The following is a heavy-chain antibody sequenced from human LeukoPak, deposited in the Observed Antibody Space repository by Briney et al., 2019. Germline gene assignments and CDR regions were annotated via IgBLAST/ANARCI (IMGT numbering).Heavy chain of an antibody. CDR1: GFTFSSYA. CDR2: ISGSGGST. V-gene: IGHV3-23*01. Sequence: GGSLRLSCAASGFTFSSYAMSWVRQAPGKGLEWVSAISGSGGSTYYADSVKGRFTISRDNSKNTLYLQMNSLRAEDTAVYYCAKDPGTVIAVAGTLQHWGQGTLVTVSS. J-gene: IGHJ1*01. CDR3: AKDPGTVIAVAGTLQH. D-gene: IGHD6-19*01.